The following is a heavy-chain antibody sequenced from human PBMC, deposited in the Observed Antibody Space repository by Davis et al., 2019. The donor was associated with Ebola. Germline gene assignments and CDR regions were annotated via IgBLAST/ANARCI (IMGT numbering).Heavy chain of an antibody. J-gene: IGHJ5*02. Sequence: GESLQIPCAASGFTFSSYSMNWVRQAPGKGLEWVSSISSSSSYIYYADSVKGRFTISRDNAKNSLYLQMNSLRAEDTAVYYCAREYCSGGSCYIDPWGQGTLVTVSS. CDR1: GFTFSSYS. D-gene: IGHD2-15*01. CDR3: AREYCSGGSCYIDP. V-gene: IGHV3-21*01. CDR2: ISSSSSYI.